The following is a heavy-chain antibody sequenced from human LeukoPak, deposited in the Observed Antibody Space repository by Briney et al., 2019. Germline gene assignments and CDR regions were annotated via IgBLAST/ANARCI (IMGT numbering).Heavy chain of an antibody. CDR3: AREDSGSFQAQPPHYFDC. J-gene: IGHJ4*02. CDR1: GFTFSSYS. D-gene: IGHD1-26*01. V-gene: IGHV3-21*01. Sequence: GGSPRLSCAASGFTFSSYSMNWVRQAPGKGLEWVSSISSSSSYIYYADPVKGRFTISRDNAKNSLYLQMNSLRAEDTAVYYCAREDSGSFQAQPPHYFDCWGQGTLVTVSS. CDR2: ISSSSSYI.